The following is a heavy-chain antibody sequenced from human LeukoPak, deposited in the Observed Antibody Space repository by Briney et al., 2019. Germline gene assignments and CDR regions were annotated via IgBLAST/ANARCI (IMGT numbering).Heavy chain of an antibody. D-gene: IGHD3-10*01. CDR2: ISWGGGST. V-gene: IGHV3-43D*04. CDR3: AKAISYFNYYMDV. CDR1: GFTFDDYA. J-gene: IGHJ6*03. Sequence: GGSLRLSCAASGFTFDDYAMHWVRQAPGKGLEWVSLISWGGGSTYYADSVKGRFTISRDNSKNSLYLQMNSLRAEDTALYYCAKAISYFNYYMDVWGKGTTVTVSS.